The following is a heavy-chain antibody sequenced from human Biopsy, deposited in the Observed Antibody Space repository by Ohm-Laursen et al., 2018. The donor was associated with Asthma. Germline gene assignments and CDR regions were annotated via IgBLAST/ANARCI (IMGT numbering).Heavy chain of an antibody. D-gene: IGHD2-15*01. CDR1: GFTFSSYA. CDR3: ARFVQAEEGVF. Sequence: SLRLSCAASGFTFSSYAMSWVRQAPGKGLEWVSSISSSGASTYYADSVKGRFTISRDNSKNTLYLQMSSLRTEDTAVYFCARFVQAEEGVFWGPGTLVTVSS. J-gene: IGHJ4*02. CDR2: ISSSGAST. V-gene: IGHV3-23*01.